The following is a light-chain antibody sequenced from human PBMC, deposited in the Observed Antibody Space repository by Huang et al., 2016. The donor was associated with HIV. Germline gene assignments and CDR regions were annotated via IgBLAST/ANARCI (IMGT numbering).Light chain of an antibody. CDR2: GSS. J-gene: IGKJ3*01. V-gene: IGKV3-15*01. CDR1: QSVSSN. Sequence: EIVMTQSPVTLSVSPGERATLSCRASQSVSSNLAWYQQNAGQAPRLLIYGSSTRATGIPARFSGSGSGTGFTLTISSLQSEDFAVYYCQQYNNWPPEETFGPGTKVDIK. CDR3: QQYNNWPPEET.